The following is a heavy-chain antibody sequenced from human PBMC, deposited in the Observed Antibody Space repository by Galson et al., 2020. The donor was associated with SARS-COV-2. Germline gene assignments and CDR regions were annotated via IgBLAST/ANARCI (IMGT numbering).Heavy chain of an antibody. V-gene: IGHV3-33*01. CDR1: GFTFSSYG. CDR2: IWYDGSNK. J-gene: IGHJ4*02. CDR3: ARDGTVTRALDY. Sequence: GSLRLSCAASGFTFSSYGMHWVRQAPGKGLEWVAVIWYDGSNKYYADSVKGRFTISRDNSKNTLYLQMNSLRAEDTAVYYCARDGTVTRALDYWGQGTLVTVSS. D-gene: IGHD4-4*01.